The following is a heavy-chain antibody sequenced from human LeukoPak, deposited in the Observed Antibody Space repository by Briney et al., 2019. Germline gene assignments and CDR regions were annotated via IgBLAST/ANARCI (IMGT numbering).Heavy chain of an antibody. CDR1: GYTLTELS. J-gene: IGHJ6*02. CDR2: FDPEDGKT. V-gene: IGHV1-24*01. Sequence: GASVKVSCKVSGYTLTELSMFWVRQAPGKGLEWMGSFDPEDGKTVYAQKFQGRVTMTEDTSTDTAYMELSSLRSEDTAVYYCATGYLVTAGLMDVWGQGITVTVSS. D-gene: IGHD6-13*01. CDR3: ATGYLVTAGLMDV.